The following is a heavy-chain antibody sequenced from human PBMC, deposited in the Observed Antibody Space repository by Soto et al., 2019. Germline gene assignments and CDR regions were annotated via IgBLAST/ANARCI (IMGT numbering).Heavy chain of an antibody. CDR2: IWSAGLT. V-gene: IGHV3-53*01. CDR3: ARELPPDL. CDR1: GFTVSSKY. D-gene: IGHD2-15*01. J-gene: IGHJ5*02. Sequence: GGCLRLSCAASGFTVSSKYMNWVRQAPGKGLEWVSIIWSAGLTYYADSVRGRFTISRDISKNILFLQMTNLRAEDSAIYYCARELPPDLWGQGTLVTVSS.